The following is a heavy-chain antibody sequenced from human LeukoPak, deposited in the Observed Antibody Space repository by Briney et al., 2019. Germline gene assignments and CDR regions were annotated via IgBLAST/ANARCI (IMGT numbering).Heavy chain of an antibody. J-gene: IGHJ5*02. CDR3: AKDRYSDWLASEWFDP. CDR2: ISGSGGSA. CDR1: GFTFSSYA. V-gene: IGHV3-23*01. Sequence: PGGSLRLSCAASGFTFSSYAMSWVRQAPGKGLEWVSTISGSGGSANYADPVKGRFTISRDNSKNTLYLQMNSLRAEDTAVYYCAKDRYSDWLASEWFDPWGQGTLVTVSS. D-gene: IGHD3-9*01.